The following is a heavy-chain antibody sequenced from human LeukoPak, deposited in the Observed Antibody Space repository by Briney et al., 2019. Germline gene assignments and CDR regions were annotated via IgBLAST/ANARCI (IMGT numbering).Heavy chain of an antibody. CDR2: INWNGGST. J-gene: IGHJ4*02. D-gene: IGHD3-10*01. CDR1: GFTFDDYG. V-gene: IGHV3-20*04. Sequence: PGGSLRLSCAASGFTFDDYGMSWVRQAPGKGLEWVSGINWNGGSTGYADSVKGRFTISRDNAKNSLYLQMNSLRAEDTAVYYCARDKRNPVLPSITMVRGVPLDYWGQGTLVTVSS. CDR3: ARDKRNPVLPSITMVRGVPLDY.